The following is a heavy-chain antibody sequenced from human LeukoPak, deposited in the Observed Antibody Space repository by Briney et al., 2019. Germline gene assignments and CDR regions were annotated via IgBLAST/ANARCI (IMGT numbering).Heavy chain of an antibody. CDR3: ARVNTSRWYLDY. CDR1: GYRFTNYW. J-gene: IGHJ4*02. CDR2: VNPGDSDT. V-gene: IGHV5-51*01. D-gene: IGHD3-16*01. Sequence: GESLKISCKGSGYRFTNYWIGWVRQMPGKGLEWMGIVNPGDSDTRYSPSFQGQVTISADTSITTAYLQWSSLKASDTAMYYCARVNTSRWYLDYWGQGTLVTVSS.